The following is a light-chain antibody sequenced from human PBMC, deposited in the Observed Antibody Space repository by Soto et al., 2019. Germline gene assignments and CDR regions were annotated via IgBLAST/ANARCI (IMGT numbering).Light chain of an antibody. CDR2: EGS. V-gene: IGLV2-23*03. Sequence: QSALTQPASVSGSPGQSITISCTVTSSDVGSYNLVSWYQQHPGKAPKLMIYEGSKRPSGVSNRFSGSKSGNTASLTISGLQAEDEADYYCCSYARSSTFVFGTGTKLTVL. CDR3: CSYARSSTFV. CDR1: SSDVGSYNL. J-gene: IGLJ1*01.